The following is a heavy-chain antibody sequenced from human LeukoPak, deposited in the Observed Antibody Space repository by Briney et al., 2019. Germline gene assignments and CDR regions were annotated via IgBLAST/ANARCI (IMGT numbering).Heavy chain of an antibody. J-gene: IGHJ3*02. CDR3: ARESWEKHAFDI. CDR2: IYYSGST. D-gene: IGHD1-26*01. V-gene: IGHV4-59*01. Sequence: KPSETLSLTCTASGCSISSYYWSWIRQPPGKGLEWIGYIYYSGSTNYNPSLKRRVTISVDTSKNQFSQKLSSVTAADTAVYYCARESWEKHAFDIWGQGTMVTVSS. CDR1: GCSISSYY.